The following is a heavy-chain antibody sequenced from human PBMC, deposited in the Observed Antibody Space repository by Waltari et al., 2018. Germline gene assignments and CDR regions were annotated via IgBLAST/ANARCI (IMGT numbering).Heavy chain of an antibody. Sequence: EEQLLESGGGLVQPGDSLRLSCAASGFRFSNYWMNWVRPAPGKGLVWVARISNDETTLTYADSVKGRFTISRDNAKNTVYLQMKRLRADDTAVYYCARLAPRTYRSPVPGRHYYYGMDVWGQGTTVTVSS. CDR3: ARLAPRTYRSPVPGRHYYYGMDV. D-gene: IGHD3-10*01. J-gene: IGHJ6*02. CDR1: GFRFSNYW. V-gene: IGHV3-74*03. CDR2: ISNDETTL.